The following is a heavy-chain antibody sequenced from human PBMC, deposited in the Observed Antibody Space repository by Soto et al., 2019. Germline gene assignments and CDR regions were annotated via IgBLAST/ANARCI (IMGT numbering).Heavy chain of an antibody. Sequence: VQLVESGGGVVQPGGSLRLSCAASGFNVNSYTMYWVRQAPGKGLERVASTSPDGVNEYYADSAKSRFTIFGDISKNTVFVETNSLRAENSTMYFCARERSLAVSAAGYWGQGTLVSVSS. CDR3: ARERSLAVSAAGY. J-gene: IGHJ4*02. CDR2: TSPDGVNE. CDR1: GFNVNSYT. V-gene: IGHV3-30-3*01. D-gene: IGHD6-19*01.